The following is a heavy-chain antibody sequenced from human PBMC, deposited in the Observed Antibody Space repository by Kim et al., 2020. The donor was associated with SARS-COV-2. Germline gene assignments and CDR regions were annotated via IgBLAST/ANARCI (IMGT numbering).Heavy chain of an antibody. CDR1: GYTFTGYY. CDR3: ARDSERDSRGWYGNWFDP. D-gene: IGHD6-19*01. CDR2: INPNSGGT. V-gene: IGHV1-2*02. J-gene: IGHJ5*02. Sequence: ASVKVSCKASGYTFTGYYMHWVRQAPGQGLEWMGWINPNSGGTNYAQKFQGRVTMTRDTSISTAYMELSRLRSDDTAVYYCARDSERDSRGWYGNWFDPWGQGTLDTVPS.